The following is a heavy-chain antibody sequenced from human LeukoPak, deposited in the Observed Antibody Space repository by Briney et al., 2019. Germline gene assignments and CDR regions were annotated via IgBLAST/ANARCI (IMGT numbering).Heavy chain of an antibody. CDR3: ATINYYDSLLDY. V-gene: IGHV3-48*04. J-gene: IGHJ4*02. D-gene: IGHD3-22*01. CDR2: ISSSGSTI. Sequence: GGSLRLSCEASSFTFSDYGMSWVRQAPGKGLEWVSYISSSGSTIYYADSVKGRFTISRDNAKNSLYLQMNSLRAEDTAVYYCATINYYDSLLDYWGQGTLVTVSS. CDR1: SFTFSDYG.